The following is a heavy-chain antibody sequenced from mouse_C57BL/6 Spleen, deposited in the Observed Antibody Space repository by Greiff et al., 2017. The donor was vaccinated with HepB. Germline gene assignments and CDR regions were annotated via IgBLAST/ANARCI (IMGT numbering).Heavy chain of an antibody. CDR2: INYDGSST. J-gene: IGHJ2*01. V-gene: IGHV5-16*01. CDR1: GFTFSDYY. Sequence: EVKLMESEGGLVQPGSSMKLSCTASGFTFSDYYMAWVRQVPEKGLEWVANINYDGSSTYYLDSLKSRFIISRDNAKNILYLQMSSLKSEDTATYYCAREDDGYYFDYWGQGTTLTVSS. D-gene: IGHD2-3*01. CDR3: AREDDGYYFDY.